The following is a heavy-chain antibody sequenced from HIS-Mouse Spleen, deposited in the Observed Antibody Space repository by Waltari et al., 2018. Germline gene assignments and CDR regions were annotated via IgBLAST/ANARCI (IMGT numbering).Heavy chain of an antibody. CDR3: AREIPYSSSWYDWYFDL. D-gene: IGHD6-13*01. J-gene: IGHJ2*01. CDR2: IYYSGST. V-gene: IGHV4-39*07. CDR1: GGSSRSSSSY. Sequence: QLQLQASGPGLVKPSETLSLTCTVPGGSSRSSSSYWGSIRQPPGKGLEWIGSIYYSGSTYYNPSLKSRVTISVDTSKNQFSLKLSSVTAADTAVYYCAREIPYSSSWYDWYFDLWGRGTLVTVSS.